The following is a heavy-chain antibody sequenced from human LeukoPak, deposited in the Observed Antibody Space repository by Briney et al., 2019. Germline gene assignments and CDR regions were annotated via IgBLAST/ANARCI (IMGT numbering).Heavy chain of an antibody. Sequence: GGSLRLSCAAPGFTFSSYTMNWVRQTPGKGPEWVSYISSSSSTIYYADSVKGRFTISRDNAKNSLYLQMNSLRDEDTAVYYCARGGYCSGGSCYPAIDVWGQGTTVTVSS. CDR3: ARGGYCSGGSCYPAIDV. CDR1: GFTFSSYT. CDR2: ISSSSSTI. V-gene: IGHV3-48*02. J-gene: IGHJ6*02. D-gene: IGHD2-15*01.